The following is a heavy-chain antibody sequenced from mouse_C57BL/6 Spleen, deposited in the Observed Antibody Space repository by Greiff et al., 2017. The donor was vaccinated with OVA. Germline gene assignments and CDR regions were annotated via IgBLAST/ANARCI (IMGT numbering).Heavy chain of an antibody. V-gene: IGHV1-52*01. CDR3: ARDYYGSSRYFDV. J-gene: IGHJ1*03. Sequence: QQSCKASGYTFTSYWMHWVKQRPIQGLEWIGNIDPSDSETHYNQKFKDKATLTVDKSSSTAYMQLSSLTSEDSAVYYCARDYYGSSRYFDVWGTGTTVTVSS. CDR2: IDPSDSET. CDR1: GYTFTSYW. D-gene: IGHD1-1*01.